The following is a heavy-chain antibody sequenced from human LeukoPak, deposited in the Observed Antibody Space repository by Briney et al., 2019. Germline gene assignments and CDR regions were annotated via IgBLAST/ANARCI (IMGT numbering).Heavy chain of an antibody. CDR1: GFTFSSYG. Sequence: GGSLRLSCAASGFTFSSYGMHWVRQAPGKGLEWVAVISYDGSNKYYADSVKGRFTISRDNSKNTLYLQMNSLRAEDTALYYCAKDIGYSYYFDYWGQGTLVTVSS. CDR2: ISYDGSNK. J-gene: IGHJ4*02. CDR3: AKDIGYSYYFDY. D-gene: IGHD5-18*01. V-gene: IGHV3-30*18.